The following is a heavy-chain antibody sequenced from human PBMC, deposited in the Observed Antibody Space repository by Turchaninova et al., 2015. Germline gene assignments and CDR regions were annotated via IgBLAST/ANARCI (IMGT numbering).Heavy chain of an antibody. CDR2: INHSGST. D-gene: IGHD2-15*01. CDR1: GGSFSGYY. Sequence: QVQLQQWGAGLLKPSETLSLTCAVYGGSFSGYYWSWIRQPPGKGLEWIGEINHSGSTNSNPSPKSRVAISDNTAKNPFPLKLCAVTSAGTAVYYCARGGILYCSGGICYFPPTRKNNWFDPWGQGTLVTVSS. CDR3: ARGGILYCSGGICYFPPTRKNNWFDP. J-gene: IGHJ5*02. V-gene: IGHV4-34*01.